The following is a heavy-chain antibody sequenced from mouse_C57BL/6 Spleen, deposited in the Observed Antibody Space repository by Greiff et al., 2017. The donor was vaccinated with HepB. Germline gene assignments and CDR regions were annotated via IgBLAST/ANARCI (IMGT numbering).Heavy chain of an antibody. CDR3: ARWDDYGGFAY. J-gene: IGHJ3*01. D-gene: IGHD2-4*01. Sequence: EVQLQQSGPELVKPGASVKISCKASGYSFTGYYMNWVKQSPEKSLEWIGEINPSTGGTTYNQKFKAKATLTVDKSSSTAYMQLKSLTSEDSAVYYCARWDDYGGFAYWGQGTLVTVSA. CDR1: GYSFTGYY. V-gene: IGHV1-42*01. CDR2: INPSTGGT.